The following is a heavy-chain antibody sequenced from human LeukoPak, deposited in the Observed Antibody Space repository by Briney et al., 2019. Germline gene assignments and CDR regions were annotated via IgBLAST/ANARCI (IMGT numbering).Heavy chain of an antibody. J-gene: IGHJ3*02. CDR1: GFIFSDYY. CDR3: GRDFGLSGTKRSFDI. CDR2: ISGSGSTI. D-gene: IGHD1-7*01. Sequence: GGSLRLSCAASGFIFSDYYMGWIRQAPGKGLEWVSYISGSGSTIFYADSVKGRFTISRDNAKDSMHLQMNSLRAEDTAVYYCGRDFGLSGTKRSFDIWGQGTMITVSS. V-gene: IGHV3-11*01.